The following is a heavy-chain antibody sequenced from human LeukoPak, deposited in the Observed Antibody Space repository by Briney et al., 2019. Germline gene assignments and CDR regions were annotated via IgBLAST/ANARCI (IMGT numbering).Heavy chain of an antibody. D-gene: IGHD6-13*01. CDR3: AIILRQQLVQSDY. CDR1: GFTFSSYS. V-gene: IGHV3-21*04. J-gene: IGHJ4*02. CDR2: ISSSSSYI. Sequence: GGSLRLSCAASGFTFSSYSMNWVRQAPGKGLEWVSSISSSSSYIYYADSVKGRFTISRDNAKNSLYLQMNSLRAEDTAVYYCAIILRQQLVQSDYWGQGTLVTVSS.